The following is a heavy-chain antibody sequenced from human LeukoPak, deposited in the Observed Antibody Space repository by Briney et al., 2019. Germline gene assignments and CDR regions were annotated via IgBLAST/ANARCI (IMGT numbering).Heavy chain of an antibody. D-gene: IGHD3-10*01. CDR1: GYTFTTFD. Sequence: GASVKVSCKASGYTFTTFDINWVRQATGQGLEWMGWMNPNSGNTGYAQRFQGRVTMTRNTSISTAYMELSSLRSEDTAVYYCAIYRTMVRGVMIYMDVWGKGTTVTISS. J-gene: IGHJ6*03. CDR3: AIYRTMVRGVMIYMDV. CDR2: MNPNSGNT. V-gene: IGHV1-8*02.